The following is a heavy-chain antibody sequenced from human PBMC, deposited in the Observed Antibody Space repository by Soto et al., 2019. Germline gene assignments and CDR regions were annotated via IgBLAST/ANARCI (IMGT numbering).Heavy chain of an antibody. D-gene: IGHD2-8*01. V-gene: IGHV3-21*01. J-gene: IGHJ6*02. Sequence: GGSLRLSCAASGFTFSSYSMNWVRQAPGKGLEWVSSISISSSYIYYADSVKGRFTISRDNAKNSLYLQMNSLRAEDTAVYYCAVGGLMVYALEQQPSSYGMDVWGQGTTVTVSS. CDR2: ISISSSYI. CDR3: AVGGLMVYALEQQPSSYGMDV. CDR1: GFTFSSYS.